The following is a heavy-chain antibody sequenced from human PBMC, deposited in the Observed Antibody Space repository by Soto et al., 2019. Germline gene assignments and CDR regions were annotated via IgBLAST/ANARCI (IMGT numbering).Heavy chain of an antibody. CDR2: ISAYNGNT. J-gene: IGHJ1*01. CDR3: ARFRAYSSGWFNTNTEYFQH. V-gene: IGHV1-18*01. Sequence: ASVKVSCKASGYTFTSYGISWARQAPGQGLEWMGWISAYNGNTNYAQKLQGRVTMTTDTSTSTAYMELRSLRSDDTAVYYCARFRAYSSGWFNTNTEYFQHWGQGTLVTVSS. CDR1: GYTFTSYG. D-gene: IGHD6-19*01.